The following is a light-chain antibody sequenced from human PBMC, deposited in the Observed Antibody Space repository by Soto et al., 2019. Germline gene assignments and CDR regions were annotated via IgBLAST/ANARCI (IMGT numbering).Light chain of an antibody. CDR3: CSYAGSNYV. V-gene: IGLV2-23*02. CDR1: SSDVGSYNL. J-gene: IGLJ1*01. CDR2: EVS. Sequence: QSVLTQPASVSGSPGQSITISCTGTSSDVGSYNLVSWYQQHPGKAPKLMTFEVSKRPSGVSNRFSGSKSGNTASLTISGLQAEDEADYYCCSYAGSNYVFGTGTKVTVL.